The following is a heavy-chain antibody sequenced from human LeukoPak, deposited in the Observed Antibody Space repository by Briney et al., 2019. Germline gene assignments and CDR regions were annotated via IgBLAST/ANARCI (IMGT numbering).Heavy chain of an antibody. CDR1: GYSFTSYW. Sequence: GESLKISCKGSGYSFTSYWIGWVRQMPGKGVGWMGIIYPGDSDTRYSPSFQGQVTISADKSISTAYLQCSSLKASATAMYYCATSRGTYGDERFDYWGQGNMVTVSS. V-gene: IGHV5-51*01. CDR3: ATSRGTYGDERFDY. CDR2: IYPGDSDT. D-gene: IGHD4-17*01. J-gene: IGHJ4*02.